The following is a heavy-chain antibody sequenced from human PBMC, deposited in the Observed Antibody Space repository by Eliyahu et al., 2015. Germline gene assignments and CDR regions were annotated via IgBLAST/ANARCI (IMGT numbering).Heavy chain of an antibody. V-gene: IGHV5-51*01. CDR2: IYPGDSDT. J-gene: IGHJ4*02. CDR3: ARRGYDIWGGTFGTDADYYFDY. Sequence: EVQLVQSGAEVKKPGESLKISCKGSGYNFIDYWTGWVRQVPGKGLEWMGIIYPGDSDTRYNPSFRGQVTISADKSISTAYLQWSSLKASDTAVYYCARRGYDIWGGTFGTDADYYFDYWGQGTLVSVSS. D-gene: IGHD3-3*01. CDR1: GYNFIDYW.